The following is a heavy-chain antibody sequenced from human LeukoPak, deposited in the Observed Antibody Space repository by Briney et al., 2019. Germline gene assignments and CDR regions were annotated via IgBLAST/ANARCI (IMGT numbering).Heavy chain of an antibody. Sequence: AGGSLRLSCAASGFTFSSYSMNWVRQAPGKGLEWVSSISSSSSYIYYADSVKGRFTISRDNAKNSLYLQMNSLRAEDTAVYYCARDYLLVPPYYYYYGMDVWGQGTTVTVSS. V-gene: IGHV3-21*01. CDR3: ARDYLLVPPYYYYYGMDV. CDR1: GFTFSSYS. J-gene: IGHJ6*02. D-gene: IGHD6-13*01. CDR2: ISSSSSYI.